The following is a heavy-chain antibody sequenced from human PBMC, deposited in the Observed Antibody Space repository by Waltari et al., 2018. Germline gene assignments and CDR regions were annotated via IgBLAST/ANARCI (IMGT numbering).Heavy chain of an antibody. J-gene: IGHJ3*02. D-gene: IGHD3-22*01. Sequence: EVQLVESGGGLVQPGGSLRLSCAPPGFPLSNYWMSWVRQAPGKGPEWVANIMTDGREEYYVDSVRGRFTISRDNAKNSLYLQMNSLRPEDTAVYYCVRDQWFAFDIWGQGTMVTVSS. CDR1: GFPLSNYW. CDR3: VRDQWFAFDI. CDR2: IMTDGREE. V-gene: IGHV3-7*01.